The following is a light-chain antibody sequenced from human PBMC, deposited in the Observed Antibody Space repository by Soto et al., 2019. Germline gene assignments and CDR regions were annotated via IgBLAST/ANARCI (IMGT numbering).Light chain of an antibody. CDR2: KAS. V-gene: IGKV1-5*03. CDR1: QNINSW. J-gene: IGKJ2*03. Sequence: DVQKTECPSTLSAAVGDRVTITCRASQNINSWLAWYQQKPGKAPKLLIYKASSLESEVPSRFSGSESGTEFTLTISSLQPDDFATYYCQQYDTYFSFGQGTKLEIK. CDR3: QQYDTYFS.